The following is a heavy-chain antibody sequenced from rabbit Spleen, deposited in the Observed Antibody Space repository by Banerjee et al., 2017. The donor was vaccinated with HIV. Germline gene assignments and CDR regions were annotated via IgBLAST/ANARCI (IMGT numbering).Heavy chain of an antibody. CDR1: GVSLNDKDV. V-gene: IGHV1S45*01. CDR3: ARDLVGVIGWNFYL. CDR2: INASTGKP. J-gene: IGHJ4*01. D-gene: IGHD2-1*01. Sequence: EQLEESGGGLVKPEGSLTLTCKASGVSLNDKDVMCWVRQAPGKGLQWIACINASTGKPVYATWASGRFTISRTSSTTVTLRMTSVTAADRATYFCARDLVGVIGWNFYLWGPGTLVTVS.